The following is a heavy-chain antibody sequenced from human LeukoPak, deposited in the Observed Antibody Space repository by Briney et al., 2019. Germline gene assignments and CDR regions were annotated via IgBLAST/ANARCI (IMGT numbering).Heavy chain of an antibody. CDR1: GGSISSSNW. CDR2: IYHSGST. Sequence: SGTLSLTCAVSGGSISSSNWWSWVRQPPGKGLEWIGEIYHSGSTNYNPSLKSRVTISVDKSKNQFSLKLSSVTAAHTAVYYCARVSSVAGYYFDYWGQGTLVTVSS. CDR3: ARVSSVAGYYFDY. J-gene: IGHJ4*02. V-gene: IGHV4-4*02. D-gene: IGHD6-19*01.